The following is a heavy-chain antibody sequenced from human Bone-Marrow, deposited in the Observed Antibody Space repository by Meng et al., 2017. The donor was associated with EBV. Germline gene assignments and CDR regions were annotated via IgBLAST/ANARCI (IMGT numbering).Heavy chain of an antibody. CDR3: ASESGRGFTPDY. J-gene: IGHJ4*02. D-gene: IGHD3-10*01. CDR1: GGTFRSDA. Sequence: QVELVQSGVEVKKPGSSVKVSCKTPGGTFRSDAISWVRQAPGQGLEWMGGLIPMSDAPHYAQKFQGRVTITADESTSTHYMDLSGLRSEDTAVYYCASESGRGFTPDYWGQGTLVTVSS. CDR2: LIPMSDAP. V-gene: IGHV1-69*01.